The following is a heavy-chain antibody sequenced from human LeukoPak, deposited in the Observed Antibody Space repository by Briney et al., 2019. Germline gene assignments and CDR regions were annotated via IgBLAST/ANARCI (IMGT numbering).Heavy chain of an antibody. Sequence: SVKVSCKASGGTFSSYAISWVRQAPGQGLEWMGRIIPIFGTANYGQNFQGRVTITRDESTRTDYMELSSLRSEDTAVYYCARGWFGEFHIRYYYMDVWGKGTTVTVSS. D-gene: IGHD3-10*01. CDR1: GGTFSSYA. CDR3: ARGWFGEFHIRYYYMDV. CDR2: IIPIFGTA. J-gene: IGHJ6*03. V-gene: IGHV1-69*05.